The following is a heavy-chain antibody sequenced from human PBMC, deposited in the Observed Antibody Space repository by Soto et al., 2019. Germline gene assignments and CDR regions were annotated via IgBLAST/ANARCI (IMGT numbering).Heavy chain of an antibody. D-gene: IGHD6-13*01. J-gene: IGHJ4*01. V-gene: IGHV4-31*03. Sequence: QVQLQESGPGLVKPSQTLALTCTVSGGSISSGGYYWSWIRQHSGKGLEWIGYIYYSGSTYYNPSLKSRVTISVDTSKNQFSLKLSSVTAADTAVYYCARDRGRTGTFDYWGHGTLVTVSS. CDR1: GGSISSGGYY. CDR2: IYYSGST. CDR3: ARDRGRTGTFDY.